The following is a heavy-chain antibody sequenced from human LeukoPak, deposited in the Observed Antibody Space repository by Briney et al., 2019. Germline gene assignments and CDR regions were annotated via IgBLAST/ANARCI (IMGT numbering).Heavy chain of an antibody. CDR3: ARGPPTSDYYYDSSGYYK. J-gene: IGHJ4*02. CDR2: INTNTGNP. Sequence: ASVKVSCKASGYTFTRYAMNWVRHAPGQGLEWMGWINTNTGNPTYAQGFTGRFVFSLDTSISTAYLQISSLKAEDTAVYYCARGPPTSDYYYDSSGYYKWGQGTLVTVSS. CDR1: GYTFTRYA. D-gene: IGHD3-22*01. V-gene: IGHV7-4-1*02.